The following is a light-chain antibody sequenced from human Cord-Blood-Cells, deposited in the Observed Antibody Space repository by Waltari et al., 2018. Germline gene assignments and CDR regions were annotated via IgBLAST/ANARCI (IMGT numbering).Light chain of an antibody. J-gene: IGLJ3*02. CDR2: EGS. CDR3: CSYAGSRV. Sequence: QSALTQPASVSGSPGQSITIPCTGTSSDVGSYNLLSWYQQHPGKAPKLMIYEGSKRPSGVSNRFSGSKSGNTASLTISGLQAEDEADYYCCSYAGSRVFGGGTKLTVL. V-gene: IGLV2-23*01. CDR1: SSDVGSYNL.